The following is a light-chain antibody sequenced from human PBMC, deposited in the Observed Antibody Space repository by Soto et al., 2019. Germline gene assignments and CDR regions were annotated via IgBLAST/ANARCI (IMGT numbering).Light chain of an antibody. CDR1: QSISRW. Sequence: DIKMTQSPSTLSASIGDTVTITCRASQSISRWLAWYQQKPGKAPKILISDASILENGVPSRFSGTGSGTEFTLTISSLQPDDFATYFCQQYNSFSLITFGQGTRLQI. V-gene: IGKV1-5*01. CDR2: DAS. CDR3: QQYNSFSLIT. J-gene: IGKJ5*01.